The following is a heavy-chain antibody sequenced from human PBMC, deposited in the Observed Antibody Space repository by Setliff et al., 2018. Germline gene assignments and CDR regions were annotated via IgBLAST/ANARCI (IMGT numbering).Heavy chain of an antibody. D-gene: IGHD1-26*01. V-gene: IGHV4-59*08. CDR3: ARAPDSGTYYNLYPYYNDV. J-gene: IGHJ6*03. CDR1: GGSISGYY. CDR2: IYSSGSI. Sequence: TLSLTCDVSGGSISGYYWSWIRQPPGKGLEWIGNIYSSGSIKYNPSLRSRVTISVDTVKNQFSLRLSSLTAADTAVYYCARAPDSGTYYNLYPYYNDVWGKGTTVTVSS.